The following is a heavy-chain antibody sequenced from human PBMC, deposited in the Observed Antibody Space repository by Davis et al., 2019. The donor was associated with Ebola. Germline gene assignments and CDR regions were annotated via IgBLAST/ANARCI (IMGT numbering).Heavy chain of an antibody. CDR2: INAVNGNT. D-gene: IGHD6-19*01. CDR1: GYTFNNYA. V-gene: IGHV1-3*01. J-gene: IGHJ6*03. Sequence: AASVKVSCKASGYTFNNYAMYWVRQAPGQRLECMGWINAVNGNTKYSQKFQGRVTITSDTSTSTLYMELSSLRSEDTALYYCARAIAVSGHYYMDVWGRGTTVTVSS. CDR3: ARAIAVSGHYYMDV.